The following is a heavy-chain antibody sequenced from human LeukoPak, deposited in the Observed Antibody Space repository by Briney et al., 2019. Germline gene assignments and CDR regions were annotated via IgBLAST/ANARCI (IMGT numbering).Heavy chain of an antibody. Sequence: PAETLSLTCTVSGGSISSYYWSWIRQPPGKGLEWIGYIYYSGSTNYNPSLKSRVTISVDTSKNQFSLKLSSVTAADTAVYYCAATFNCGGDCYGFDYWGQGTLVTVSS. D-gene: IGHD2-21*02. CDR1: GGSISSYY. V-gene: IGHV4-59*08. CDR3: AATFNCGGDCYGFDY. J-gene: IGHJ4*02. CDR2: IYYSGST.